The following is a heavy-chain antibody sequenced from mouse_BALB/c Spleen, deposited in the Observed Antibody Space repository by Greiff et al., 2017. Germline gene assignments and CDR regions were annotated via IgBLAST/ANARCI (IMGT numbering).Heavy chain of an antibody. J-gene: IGHJ2*01. D-gene: IGHD2-1*01. Sequence: EVMLVESGGGLVKPGGSLNLSCAASGFTFSSYAMSWVRQTPEKRLEWVASISSGGSTYYPDSVKGRFTISRDNARNILYLQMSSLRSEDTAMYYCARGYGNYPYYFDYWGQGTTLTVSS. V-gene: IGHV5-6-5*01. CDR2: ISSGGST. CDR3: ARGYGNYPYYFDY. CDR1: GFTFSSYA.